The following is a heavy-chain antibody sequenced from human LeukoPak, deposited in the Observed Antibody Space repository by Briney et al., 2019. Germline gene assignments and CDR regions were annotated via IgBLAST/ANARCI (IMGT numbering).Heavy chain of an antibody. Sequence: PSETLSLTCAVSGYSISSGYYWGWIRQPPGEGLEWIGSIYHSGSTYYNPSLKSRVTISVDTSKNQFSLKLSSVTAADTAVYYCAREDGSGSFDYWGQGTLVTVSS. D-gene: IGHD3-10*01. CDR2: IYHSGST. CDR3: AREDGSGSFDY. J-gene: IGHJ4*02. V-gene: IGHV4-38-2*02. CDR1: GYSISSGYY.